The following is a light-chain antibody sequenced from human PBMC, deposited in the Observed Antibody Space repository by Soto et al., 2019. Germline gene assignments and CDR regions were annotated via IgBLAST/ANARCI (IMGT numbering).Light chain of an antibody. V-gene: IGLV2-8*01. Sequence: QSVLTQPPSASGSPGQSVTISCTGTSSDIGGYKYVSWFQQHPGKAPKLMIYEVSKRPSGVPDRFSGSKSGNTASLTVSGLQAEDEADYYCSSYVRSAVVVFGGGTKLTVL. J-gene: IGLJ2*01. CDR2: EVS. CDR1: SSDIGGYKY. CDR3: SSYVRSAVVV.